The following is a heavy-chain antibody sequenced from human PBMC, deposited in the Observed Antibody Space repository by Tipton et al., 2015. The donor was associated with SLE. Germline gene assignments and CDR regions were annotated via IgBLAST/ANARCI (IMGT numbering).Heavy chain of an antibody. Sequence: PGLVKPSETLSLTCNVYGASISDINYSWGWGWVRQSPGKGLEWIATFYSSGSPNSRSPYYSPSLKSRVTISVDSSKNQFSLIVTSVAAADTALYYCARVFRYDVWDHSREFGYFDSWGQGTLVSVSS. CDR1: GASISDINYS. V-gene: IGHV4-39*07. D-gene: IGHD3-3*01. CDR2: FYSSGSPNSRSP. J-gene: IGHJ4*02. CDR3: ARVFRYDVWDHSREFGYFDS.